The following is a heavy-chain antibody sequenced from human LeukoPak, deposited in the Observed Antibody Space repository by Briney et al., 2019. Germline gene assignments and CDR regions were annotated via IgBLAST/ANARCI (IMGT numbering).Heavy chain of an antibody. V-gene: IGHV3-21*01. CDR1: GFTFSSYS. D-gene: IGHD3-22*01. CDR2: ISSSSSYI. J-gene: IGHJ4*02. Sequence: GGSLRLPCAASGFTFSSYSMNWVRQAPGKGLEWVSSISSSSSYIYYADSVKGRFTISRDNSKNTLYLQMNSLRAEDTAVYYCAKDRGDSSGYYYGNFDYWGQGTLVTVSS. CDR3: AKDRGDSSGYYYGNFDY.